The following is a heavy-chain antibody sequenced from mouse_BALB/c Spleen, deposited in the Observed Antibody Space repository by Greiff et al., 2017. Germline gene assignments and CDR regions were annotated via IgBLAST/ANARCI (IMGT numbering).Heavy chain of an antibody. CDR1: GYTFTSYW. CDR3: ARSLSNQYAMDY. D-gene: IGHD2-5*01. Sequence: QVQLQQSGAELAKPGASVKMSCKASGYTFTSYWMHWVKQRPGQGLEWIGYINPSTGYTEYNQKFKDKATLTADKSSSTAYMQLSSLTSEDSAVYYCARSLSNQYAMDYWGQGTSVTVSS. J-gene: IGHJ4*01. V-gene: IGHV1-7*01. CDR2: INPSTGYT.